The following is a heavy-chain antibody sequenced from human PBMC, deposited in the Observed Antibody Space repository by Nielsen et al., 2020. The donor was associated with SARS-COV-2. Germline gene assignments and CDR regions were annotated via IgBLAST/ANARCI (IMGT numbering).Heavy chain of an antibody. Sequence: GSLKISCAASGFTFSDSSMNWVRQASGKGLEWLGRIRSKANDYATEYAASVKGRVIISRDDSKNTAYLLMNSLKIDDTAVYYCTRVNPTSGSWFDAFDIWGQGTLVTVSS. V-gene: IGHV3-73*01. CDR2: IRSKANDYAT. D-gene: IGHD1-26*01. J-gene: IGHJ3*02. CDR3: TRVNPTSGSWFDAFDI. CDR1: GFTFSDSS.